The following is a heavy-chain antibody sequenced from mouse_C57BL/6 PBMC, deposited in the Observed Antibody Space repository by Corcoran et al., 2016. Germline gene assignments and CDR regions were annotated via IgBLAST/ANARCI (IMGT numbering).Heavy chain of an antibody. V-gene: IGHV9-3*01. D-gene: IGHD3-3*01. CDR3: ARWGRYFDV. CDR1: GYTFTTYG. J-gene: IGHJ1*03. Sequence: QIQLVQSGPELKKPGETVKISCKASGYTFTTYGMSWVKQAPGKGLKWMGWINTYSGVPTYADDFKGRFAFSLETSASTAYLQINNLKNEDTAKYFCARWGRYFDVWGTGTTVTVSS. CDR2: INTYSGVP.